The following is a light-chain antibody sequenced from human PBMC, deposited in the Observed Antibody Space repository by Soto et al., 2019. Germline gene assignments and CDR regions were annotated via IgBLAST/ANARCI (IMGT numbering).Light chain of an antibody. J-gene: IGKJ2*01. CDR2: DTS. V-gene: IGKV3-11*01. Sequence: EIVLTQSPATLSLSPGERATLSCRASQSVNSYLAWYQQKPGQAPRLLIYDTSNRATGIPARFSGSGSGTDFTLTISSLEPQDFAVYYCQQRGTFGQGTQVAIK. CDR1: QSVNSY. CDR3: QQRGT.